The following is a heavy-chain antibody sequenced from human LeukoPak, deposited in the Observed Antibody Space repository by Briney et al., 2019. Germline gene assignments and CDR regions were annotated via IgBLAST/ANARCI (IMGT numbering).Heavy chain of an antibody. CDR1: GDSVSSSSAA. CDR2: TYYRSKWYN. J-gene: IGHJ4*02. CDR3: ASGYSSSWYAYDY. V-gene: IGHV6-1*01. D-gene: IGHD6-13*01. Sequence: SQTLSLTCAISGDSVSSSSAAWNWIRQSPSRGLEWLGRTYYRSKWYNDYAVSVKSRITINPDTSKNQFSLQLNSVTPEDTAVYYCASGYSSSWYAYDYWGQGTLVTVSS.